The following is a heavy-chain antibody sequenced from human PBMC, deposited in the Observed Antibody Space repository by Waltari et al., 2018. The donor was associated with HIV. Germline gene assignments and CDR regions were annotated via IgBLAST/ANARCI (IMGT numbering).Heavy chain of an antibody. V-gene: IGHV4-39*01. D-gene: IGHD2-21*02. J-gene: IGHJ5*02. CDR1: GDSISSSSYY. Sequence: QLQLQESGPGLVKPSETLSLTRTVSGDSISSSSYYWGWIRQPPGKGLEWIGSISYSGGTYYNPSLKSRVTISVDTSKNQFSLKLSSVTAADTAVYYCARRAVVVTAKGPFDPWGQGTLVTVSS. CDR2: ISYSGGT. CDR3: ARRAVVVTAKGPFDP.